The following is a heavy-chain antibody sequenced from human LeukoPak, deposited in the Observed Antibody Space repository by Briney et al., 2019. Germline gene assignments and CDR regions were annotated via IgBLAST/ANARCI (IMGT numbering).Heavy chain of an antibody. CDR1: GFTFSNAW. V-gene: IGHV3-15*01. CDR2: SKSKTDGRTT. J-gene: IGHJ4*02. Sequence: GGSLRLSCAASGFTFSNAWMNWVRQAPGKGLEWGGRSKSKTDGRTTDYAAPVKGRFAISRDDSKNTLYLQMNSLKTEDTAVYYCSYYYDTSGYVDYWGQGTLVTVSS. CDR3: SYYYDTSGYVDY. D-gene: IGHD3-22*01.